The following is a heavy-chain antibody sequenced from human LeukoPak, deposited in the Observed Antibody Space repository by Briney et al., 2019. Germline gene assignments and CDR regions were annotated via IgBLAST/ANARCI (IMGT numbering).Heavy chain of an antibody. CDR3: AKDLAYDYLWGSKRRTSYYFDY. Sequence: GGSLRLSCATSGFTFRRYAISWVRQAPGKGLEWVSAISGSGDNTYYADSVKGRFTIYRDNSKNTVYLQMNSLRAEDTAVYYCAKDLAYDYLWGSKRRTSYYFDYWGQGTLVTVSS. J-gene: IGHJ4*02. CDR1: GFTFRRYA. V-gene: IGHV3-23*01. CDR2: ISGSGDNT. D-gene: IGHD3-16*01.